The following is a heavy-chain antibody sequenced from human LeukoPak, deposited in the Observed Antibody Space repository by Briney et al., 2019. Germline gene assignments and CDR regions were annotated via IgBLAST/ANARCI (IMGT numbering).Heavy chain of an antibody. Sequence: GASVKVSCKASGYTFTSYDINWVRQATGQGLEWMGWMNPNSGNTGYAQKFQGRVTMTRNTSISTAYMELSSLRSEDTAVYYCARAPPGYSSSRRWFDPWGQGTLVTVSS. CDR1: GYTFTSYD. CDR2: MNPNSGNT. CDR3: ARAPPGYSSSRRWFDP. D-gene: IGHD6-13*01. J-gene: IGHJ5*02. V-gene: IGHV1-8*01.